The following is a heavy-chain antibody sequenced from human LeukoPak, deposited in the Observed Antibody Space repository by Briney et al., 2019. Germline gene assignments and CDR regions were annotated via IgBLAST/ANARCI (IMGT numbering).Heavy chain of an antibody. D-gene: IGHD3-10*01. V-gene: IGHV3-23*01. CDR2: ISGSGGST. CDR3: AKGVGYYGSGSYYLFDY. CDR1: GFTFSSYA. J-gene: IGHJ4*02. Sequence: PGGSLRLSCAASGFTFSSYAMSWVRQAPGKGLEWVSAISGSGGSTYYADSVKGRFTISRDNSKNTLYLQMNSLRAEDTAVHYCAKGVGYYGSGSYYLFDYWGQGTLVTVSS.